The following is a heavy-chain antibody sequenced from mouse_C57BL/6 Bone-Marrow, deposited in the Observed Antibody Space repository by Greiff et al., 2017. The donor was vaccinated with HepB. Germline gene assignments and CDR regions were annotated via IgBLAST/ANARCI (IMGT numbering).Heavy chain of an antibody. V-gene: IGHV5-16*01. Sequence: EVMLVESEGGLVQPGRSLKLSCTASGFTFSDYYMAWVRQVPEKGLEWVANINYDGSSTYYLDSLKSRFIISRDNAKNILYLQMSSLKSEDTATYYCARGDGSSRFDYWGQGTTLTVSS. CDR2: INYDGSST. CDR3: ARGDGSSRFDY. J-gene: IGHJ2*01. CDR1: GFTFSDYY. D-gene: IGHD1-1*01.